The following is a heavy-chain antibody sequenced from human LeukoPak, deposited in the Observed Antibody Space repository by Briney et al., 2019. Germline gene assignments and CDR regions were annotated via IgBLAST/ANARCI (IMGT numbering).Heavy chain of an antibody. D-gene: IGHD6-6*01. V-gene: IGHV3-23*01. CDR3: ASPEYSSSSGMDV. CDR2: ISGSGGST. Sequence: GGSLRLSCAASGFTFSSYAMSWVRQAPGKGLEWVSAISGSGGSTYYADSVKGRSTISRDNSKNTLYLQMNSLRAEDTAVYYCASPEYSSSSGMDVWGQGTTVTVSS. CDR1: GFTFSSYA. J-gene: IGHJ6*02.